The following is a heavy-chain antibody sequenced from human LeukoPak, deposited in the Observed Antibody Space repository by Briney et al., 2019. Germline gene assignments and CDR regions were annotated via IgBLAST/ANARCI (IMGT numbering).Heavy chain of an antibody. CDR3: ATDPRPNGDYGYYYYGMDV. CDR2: FDPEDGET. J-gene: IGHJ6*02. D-gene: IGHD4-17*01. CDR1: GYTLTELS. V-gene: IGHV1-24*01. Sequence: ASVKVSCKVSGYTLTELSMHWVRQAPGKGLEWMGGFDPEDGETIYAQKFQGRVTMTEDTSTDTAYMELSSLRSEDTAVYYCATDPRPNGDYGYYYYGMDVWGQGTTVTVSS.